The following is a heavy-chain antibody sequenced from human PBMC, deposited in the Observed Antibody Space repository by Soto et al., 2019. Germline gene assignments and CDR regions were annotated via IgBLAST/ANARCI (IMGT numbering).Heavy chain of an antibody. Sequence: GGSLRLSCAASGFSFSGYWMHWVRQAPGKGLVWVSRVNTDESSRSYADAVKGRFTISRDNAKNILYLQMTSLRVEDTAVYYCVLFNSTYGYDYWGQGTLVTVSS. V-gene: IGHV3-74*01. CDR2: VNTDESSR. CDR1: GFSFSGYW. D-gene: IGHD2-2*01. CDR3: VLFNSTYGYDY. J-gene: IGHJ4*02.